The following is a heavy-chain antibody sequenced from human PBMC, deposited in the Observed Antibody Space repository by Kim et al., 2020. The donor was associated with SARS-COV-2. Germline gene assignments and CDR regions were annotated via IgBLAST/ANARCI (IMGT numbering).Heavy chain of an antibody. Sequence: ASVKVSCKASGYTFTTYGISWVRQAPGQGLEWMGWIGTSDGDTNYAQNVQGRVALTTDTPTSTVYMELRSLRSDDTVVYYCARDHGSEPRDSFDSWGQGIPVTVSS. D-gene: IGHD3-10*01. CDR2: IGTSDGDT. J-gene: IGHJ4*02. CDR3: ARDHGSEPRDSFDS. V-gene: IGHV1-18*04. CDR1: GYTFTTYG.